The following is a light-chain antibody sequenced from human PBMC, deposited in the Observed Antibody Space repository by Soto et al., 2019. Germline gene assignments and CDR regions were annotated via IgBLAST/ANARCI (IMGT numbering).Light chain of an antibody. CDR1: QGISSY. CDR3: HRYDSYSPT. Sequence: TITNRASQGISSYLAWYQQKPGKAPKLLIYAASALQSGVPSRFSGSGSGTEITLAISRLQSDDLASLLSHRYDSYSPTSGQGTKVDIK. J-gene: IGKJ1*01. V-gene: IGKV1-8*01. CDR2: AAS.